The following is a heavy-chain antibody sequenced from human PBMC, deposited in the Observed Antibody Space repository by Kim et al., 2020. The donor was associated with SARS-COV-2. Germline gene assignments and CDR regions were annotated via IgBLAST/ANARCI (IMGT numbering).Heavy chain of an antibody. CDR3: AREATSITMVRGVITLPDY. D-gene: IGHD3-10*01. J-gene: IGHJ4*02. Sequence: GRFTISRDNAKNSLYLQMNSLRAEDTAVYYCAREATSITMVRGVITLPDYWGQGTLVTVSS. V-gene: IGHV3-11*06.